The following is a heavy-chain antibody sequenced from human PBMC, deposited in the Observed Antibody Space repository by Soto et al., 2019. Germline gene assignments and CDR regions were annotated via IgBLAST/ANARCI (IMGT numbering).Heavy chain of an antibody. CDR2: ISAYNGNT. D-gene: IGHD2-21*02. V-gene: IGHV1-18*04. CDR3: ARDALAYCGGDCYFDY. Sequence: SVKVSCKASGYTFTSYGISWVRQAPGQGLEWMGWISAYNGNTNYAQKLQGRVTMTTDTSTSTACMELRSLRSDDTAVYYCARDALAYCGGDCYFDYWGQGALVTVSS. J-gene: IGHJ4*02. CDR1: GYTFTSYG.